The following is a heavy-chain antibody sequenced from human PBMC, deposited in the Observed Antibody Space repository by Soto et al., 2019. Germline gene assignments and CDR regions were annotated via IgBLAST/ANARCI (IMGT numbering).Heavy chain of an antibody. V-gene: IGHV3-21*01. CDR1: GFTFSSHS. J-gene: IGHJ6*02. CDR2: ITSSSSYI. D-gene: IGHD3-10*01. Sequence: GGSLRLSCAASGFTFSSHSMNWVRQAPGKGLEWVSSITSSSSYINYADSVKGRFTISRDNAKTSLYLQMNSLRAEDTAVYCCARDDITMVRGVIIGDYGMDVWGQGTTVTVSS. CDR3: ARDDITMVRGVIIGDYGMDV.